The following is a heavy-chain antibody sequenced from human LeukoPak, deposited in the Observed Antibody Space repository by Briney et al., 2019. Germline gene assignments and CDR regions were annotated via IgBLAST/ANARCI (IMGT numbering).Heavy chain of an antibody. J-gene: IGHJ6*03. D-gene: IGHD1-7*01. V-gene: IGHV6-1*01. Sequence: SQTLSLTCAISGESVSSNSAAWTWIRQSPSRGLEWLGTTYYRSKWYYDYAVSVKSRITINPDTSKNQFSLQLNSVTPDDTAVYYCARGWWNYWSGYYYYMDVWGKGTTVTVSS. CDR2: TYYRSKWYY. CDR1: GESVSSNSAA. CDR3: ARGWWNYWSGYYYYMDV.